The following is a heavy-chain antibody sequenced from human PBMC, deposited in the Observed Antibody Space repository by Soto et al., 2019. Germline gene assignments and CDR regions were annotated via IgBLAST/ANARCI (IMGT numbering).Heavy chain of an antibody. Sequence: GGSLRLSCAASGFTFSDYAMSWVRQAPGKGLEWVSGLSGSGAYKYYADSVRGRFIISRDNSQNTVYLEMNSLRAEDTALYYCAKEQRSAVVLESFEEWGQGTPVTVSS. D-gene: IGHD3-22*01. CDR2: LSGSGAYK. CDR1: GFTFSDYA. CDR3: AKEQRSAVVLESFEE. V-gene: IGHV3-23*01. J-gene: IGHJ4*02.